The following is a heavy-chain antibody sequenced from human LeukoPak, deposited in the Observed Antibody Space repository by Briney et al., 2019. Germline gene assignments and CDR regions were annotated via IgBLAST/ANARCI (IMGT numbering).Heavy chain of an antibody. CDR1: GGTFSSYA. J-gene: IGHJ4*02. V-gene: IGHV1-69*13. CDR2: IIPIFATA. Sequence: SVKVSCKASGGTFSSYAISWVRQPPGQGLEWMGGIIPIFATANYAEKFQGRVTITAGESTSTAYMELSSLRSEDTAVYYCARDHLGYGSGSPFDYWGQGTLVTVSS. D-gene: IGHD3-10*01. CDR3: ARDHLGYGSGSPFDY.